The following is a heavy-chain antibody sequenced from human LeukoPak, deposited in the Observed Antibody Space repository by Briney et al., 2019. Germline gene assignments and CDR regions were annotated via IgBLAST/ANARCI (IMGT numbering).Heavy chain of an antibody. CDR2: IYPGDSDT. Sequence: GESLQISCKGSGYIFTSYWIGWVRPLPGKGLEWMGIIYPGDSDTRYSPSFQGQVTISADKSISTAYLQWSSLKASDTAMYYCARTPSIVGATTPFDYWGQGTLVTVSS. J-gene: IGHJ4*02. V-gene: IGHV5-51*01. CDR1: GYIFTSYW. D-gene: IGHD1-26*01. CDR3: ARTPSIVGATTPFDY.